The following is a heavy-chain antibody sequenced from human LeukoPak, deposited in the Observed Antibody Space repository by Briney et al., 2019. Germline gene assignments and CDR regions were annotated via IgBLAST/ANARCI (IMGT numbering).Heavy chain of an antibody. J-gene: IGHJ6*03. D-gene: IGHD6-13*01. CDR3: ARAAGYYYYYYYMDV. V-gene: IGHV3-7*01. CDR1: GFTFSSYW. Sequence: GGSLRLSCAASGFTFSSYWMSWVRQAPGKGLEWVANIRQDGSEKYYVDSVKGRFTISRDNAKNSLYLQMSSLRAKDTAVYYCARAAGYYYYYYYMDVWGKGTTVTVSS. CDR2: IRQDGSEK.